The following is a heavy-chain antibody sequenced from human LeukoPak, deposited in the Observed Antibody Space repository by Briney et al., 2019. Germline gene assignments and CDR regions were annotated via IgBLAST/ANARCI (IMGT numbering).Heavy chain of an antibody. J-gene: IGHJ4*02. CDR2: NSAYNGNT. V-gene: IGHV1-18*01. D-gene: IGHD1-14*01. Sequence: GASVKVSCKASGGTFSSYAISWVRQAPGQGLEWMGWNSAYNGNTNYAQKLQGRVTMTTDTSTSTAYMELRSLRSDDTAVYYCARRNTPPDYWGQGTLVTVSS. CDR1: GGTFSSYA. CDR3: ARRNTPPDY.